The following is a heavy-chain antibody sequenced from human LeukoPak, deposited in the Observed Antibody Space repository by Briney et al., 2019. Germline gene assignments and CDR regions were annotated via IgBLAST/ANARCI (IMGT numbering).Heavy chain of an antibody. Sequence: ASVKVSCKASGYTFPNYALHWVRQAPGQRLEWMGWVNPNTGNTKYSQKFQDRVTITRDTSASTAHMELSSLRLQDTAVFYCARGSLYYFYGMDVWGQGTTVTVSS. CDR2: VNPNTGNT. CDR3: ARGSLYYFYGMDV. J-gene: IGHJ6*02. CDR1: GYTFPNYA. V-gene: IGHV1-3*01.